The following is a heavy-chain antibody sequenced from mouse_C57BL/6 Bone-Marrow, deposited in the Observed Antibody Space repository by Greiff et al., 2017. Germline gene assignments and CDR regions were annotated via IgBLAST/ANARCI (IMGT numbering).Heavy chain of an antibody. CDR3: ARPLLLRYQSLFAY. CDR1: GYAFSSSW. Sequence: QVQLKESGPELVKPGASVKISCKASGYAFSSSWMNWVKQRPGKGLEWIGRIYPGDGDTNYNGKFKGEATLTADKSSSTAYMQLSSLTSEDSAVYFCARPLLLRYQSLFAYWGQGTLVTVSA. CDR2: IYPGDGDT. J-gene: IGHJ3*01. V-gene: IGHV1-82*01. D-gene: IGHD1-1*01.